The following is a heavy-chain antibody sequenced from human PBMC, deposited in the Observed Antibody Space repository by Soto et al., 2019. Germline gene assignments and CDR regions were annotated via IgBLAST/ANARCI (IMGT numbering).Heavy chain of an antibody. CDR2: MNPNSGNT. V-gene: IGHV1-8*01. CDR3: ARERSSGWYVDY. D-gene: IGHD6-19*01. J-gene: IGHJ4*02. CDR1: GYTFTSYD. Sequence: QVQLVQSGAEVKKPGASVKVSCKASGYTFTSYDINWVRQATGQGLEWMGWMNPNSGNTGYAQKFEGRVTMTRNTSINTAYMELSSVRSEDTAVYYCARERSSGWYVDYWGQGTLVTVSS.